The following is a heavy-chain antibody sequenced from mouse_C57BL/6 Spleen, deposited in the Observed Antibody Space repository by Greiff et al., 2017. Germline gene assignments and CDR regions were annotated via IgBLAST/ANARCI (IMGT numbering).Heavy chain of an antibody. Sequence: QVQLQQPGAELVKPGASVKLSCKASGYTFTSYWMHWVKQRPGQGLAWIGMIHPNSGSTNYNEKFKSKATLTVDKSSSTAYMQLSSLTSEDSAVYYCARADYDWYFDVWGTGTTVTVSS. V-gene: IGHV1-64*01. J-gene: IGHJ1*03. D-gene: IGHD2-4*01. CDR1: GYTFTSYW. CDR3: ARADYDWYFDV. CDR2: IHPNSGST.